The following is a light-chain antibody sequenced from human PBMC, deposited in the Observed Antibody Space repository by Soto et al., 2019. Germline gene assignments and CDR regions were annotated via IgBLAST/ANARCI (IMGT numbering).Light chain of an antibody. CDR1: QGISSY. CDR3: QQYYSYHRT. V-gene: IGKV1-8*01. J-gene: IGKJ1*01. Sequence: AIRMTQSPSSFSASTGDRVTITCRASQGISSYLAWYQQKPGKAPKLLIYAASTLQSGVPSRFSGSGSGTDFTLTISCLQSEDFATYYCQQYYSYHRTFGQGTKVDNK. CDR2: AAS.